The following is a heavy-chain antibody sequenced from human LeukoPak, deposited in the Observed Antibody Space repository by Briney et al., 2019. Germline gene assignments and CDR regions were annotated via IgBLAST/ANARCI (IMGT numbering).Heavy chain of an antibody. CDR1: GGSISSYY. D-gene: IGHD6-19*01. CDR3: ARGSGWYNYYYGMDV. J-gene: IGHJ6*02. V-gene: IGHV4-59*08. CDR2: IYYSGST. Sequence: PSETLSLTCTVSGGSISSYYWSWIRQPPGKGLEWIGYIYYSGSTNYNPSLKSRVTISVDTSKNQSSLKLSSVTAADTAVYYCARGSGWYNYYYGMDVWGQGTTVTVSS.